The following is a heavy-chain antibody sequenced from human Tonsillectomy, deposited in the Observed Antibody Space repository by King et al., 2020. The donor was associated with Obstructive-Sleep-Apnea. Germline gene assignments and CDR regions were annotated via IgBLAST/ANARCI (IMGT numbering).Heavy chain of an antibody. J-gene: IGHJ2*01. CDR1: GFTFSSYA. D-gene: IGHD2-15*01. CDR2: ISSNGGNT. Sequence: VQLVESGGGLVQPGGSLRLSCSASGFTFSSYAMHWVRQAPGKGLEYVSAISSNGGNTYYADSVKGRFTISRDNSKNTLYLQMSSLRAEDTAVYYCVKNPQQVVAAAGVWYFDLWGRGTLVTVSS. V-gene: IGHV3-64D*06. CDR3: VKNPQQVVAAAGVWYFDL.